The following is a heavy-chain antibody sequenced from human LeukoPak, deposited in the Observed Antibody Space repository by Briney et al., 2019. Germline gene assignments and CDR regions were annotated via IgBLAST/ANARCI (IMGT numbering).Heavy chain of an antibody. CDR2: VIPIFCTA. Sequence: PVKVSCKASGGTFSSYAISWVRQAPGQRLELMGGVIPIFCTANYAQKFQGRVTITTDESTSTAYMELSSLRSEDTAVYYCARVYYDFWSGHQPHNWFDPWGQGTLVTVSS. D-gene: IGHD3-3*01. V-gene: IGHV1-69*05. CDR1: GGTFSSYA. J-gene: IGHJ5*02. CDR3: ARVYYDFWSGHQPHNWFDP.